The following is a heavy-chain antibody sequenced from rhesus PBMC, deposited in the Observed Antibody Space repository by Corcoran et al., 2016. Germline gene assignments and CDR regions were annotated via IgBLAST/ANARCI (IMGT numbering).Heavy chain of an antibody. D-gene: IGHD3-3*01. J-gene: IGHJ4*01. CDR2: IDPCKGNT. Sequence: QVQLVQSGAEVKKPGASVKLSCKASGYTFTSYSINWVRQAPGQGLEWMGGIDPCKGNTGYAQKFQGKVTITRDTSTSAAYMELSSLGSEDTAVYYCAHTDGWGQGVLVTVSS. V-gene: IGHV1-200*01. CDR3: AHTDG. CDR1: GYTFTSYS.